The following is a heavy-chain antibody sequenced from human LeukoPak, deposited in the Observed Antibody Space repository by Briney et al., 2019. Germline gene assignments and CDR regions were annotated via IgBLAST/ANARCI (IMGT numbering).Heavy chain of an antibody. V-gene: IGHV3-74*01. CDR2: INSDGSST. CDR3: ARVGCSSTSCYRVYYFDY. D-gene: IGHD2-2*01. Sequence: GGSLRLSCAASGFTFSSYWMHWVRQAPGKGLVWVSRINSDGSSTSYADSVKGRFTISRDNAKNTLNLQMNSLRAEDTAVYYCARVGCSSTSCYRVYYFDYWGQGTLVTVSS. J-gene: IGHJ4*02. CDR1: GFTFSSYW.